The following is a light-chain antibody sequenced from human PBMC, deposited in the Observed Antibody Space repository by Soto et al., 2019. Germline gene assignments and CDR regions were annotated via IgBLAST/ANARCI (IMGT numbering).Light chain of an antibody. CDR3: QQYGNSPPNT. Sequence: EIVLTQSPGTLSLSPRERATLSCRASQSVSSSYLAWYQQKPGQAPRLLIYGASSRATGIPDRFSGSGSGTDFTLTISRLEPEDFAVYFCQQYGNSPPNTFGQGTKVEIK. V-gene: IGKV3-20*01. CDR1: QSVSSSY. CDR2: GAS. J-gene: IGKJ2*01.